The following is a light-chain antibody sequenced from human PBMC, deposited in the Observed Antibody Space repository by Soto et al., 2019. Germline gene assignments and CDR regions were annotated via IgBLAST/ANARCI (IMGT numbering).Light chain of an antibody. V-gene: IGKV1-5*01. CDR2: DAS. J-gene: IGKJ1*01. CDR1: QTITNW. CDR3: QHYNSYPRT. Sequence: DIQMAQSPSILSASVGDRVTITCRSSQTITNWLAWYQQKPGKAPRLLIYDASSLESWVPSRFSGSGSGTEFTLTIGSLQPDDFATYYCQHYNSYPRTFGQGTKV.